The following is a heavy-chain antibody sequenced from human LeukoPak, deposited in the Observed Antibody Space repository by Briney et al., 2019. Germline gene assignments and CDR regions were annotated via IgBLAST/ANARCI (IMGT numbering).Heavy chain of an antibody. CDR1: GGSISSTNYY. Sequence: SETLSLICSVSGGSISSTNYYWAWIRQPSGKGLEWIGSIYYSGSTYYNPSLKGRVIISVDTSKNQFSLTVSSVTAADRAVYYCASEVVAAGTDYWGQGTLVTVSS. CDR3: ASEVVAAGTDY. D-gene: IGHD6-13*01. J-gene: IGHJ4*02. V-gene: IGHV4-39*01. CDR2: IYYSGST.